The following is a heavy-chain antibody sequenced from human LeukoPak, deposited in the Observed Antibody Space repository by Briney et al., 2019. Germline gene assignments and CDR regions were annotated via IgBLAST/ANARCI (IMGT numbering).Heavy chain of an antibody. CDR3: ARFSGGSYYWFDP. D-gene: IGHD1-26*01. CDR1: GGTLSSYA. J-gene: IGHJ5*02. V-gene: IGHV1-69*04. Sequence: SVKVSCKASGGTLSSYAISWVRQAPGQGLEWMGRIIPILGIANYAQKFQGRVTITADKSTSTAYMELSSLRSEDTAVYYCARFSGGSYYWFDPWGQGTLVTVSS. CDR2: IIPILGIA.